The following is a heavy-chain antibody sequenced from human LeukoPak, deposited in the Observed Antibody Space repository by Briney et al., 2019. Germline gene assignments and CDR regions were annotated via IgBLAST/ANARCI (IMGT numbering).Heavy chain of an antibody. V-gene: IGHV3-23*01. CDR1: GVTLSRYA. CDR2: ISPSGDST. CDR3: VRKVYYYMDV. Sequence: GGSLRLSCAASGVTLSRYAVNWVHQAPGRGLEWVSYISPSGDSTVYAESVKGQFTISRDNSKNMLYLQMDSLRAEDTAIYYCVRKVYYYMDVWGKGTTVTVSS. J-gene: IGHJ6*03.